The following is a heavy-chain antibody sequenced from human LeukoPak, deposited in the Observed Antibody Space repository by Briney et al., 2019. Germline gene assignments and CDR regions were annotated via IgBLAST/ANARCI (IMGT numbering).Heavy chain of an antibody. D-gene: IGHD2-2*01. CDR1: GFTFSSYT. Sequence: GGSLRLSCTASGFTFSSYTMTWVRQAPGKGLKWVSTITTGEGNTYYADSVKGRFTVSRDDSKNTLYLQMNSLRAEDTAVYYCAKTWRDIVLGRAKRTDNWFDPWGQGTLVTVSS. V-gene: IGHV3-23*01. CDR2: ITTGEGNT. CDR3: AKTWRDIVLGRAKRTDNWFDP. J-gene: IGHJ5*02.